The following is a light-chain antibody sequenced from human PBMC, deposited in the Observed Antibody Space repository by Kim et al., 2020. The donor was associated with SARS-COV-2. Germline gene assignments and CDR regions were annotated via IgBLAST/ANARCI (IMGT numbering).Light chain of an antibody. Sequence: SPGERATHSCRASQSISTRFLAWYQQKPGQAPRLLIYGASSRATGIPDRFSGSGSGTDFTLTISRLEAEDFAVYFCQHYGTSLITFGQGTRLDIK. CDR1: QSISTRF. V-gene: IGKV3-20*01. CDR3: QHYGTSLIT. CDR2: GAS. J-gene: IGKJ5*01.